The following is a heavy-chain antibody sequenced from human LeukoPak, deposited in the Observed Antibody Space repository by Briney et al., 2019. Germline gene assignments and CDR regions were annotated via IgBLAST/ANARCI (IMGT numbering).Heavy chain of an antibody. D-gene: IGHD6-13*01. CDR2: ISGRGVST. Sequence: GGSLRLSCAASGFTFSSYAMSWARQAPGKGLEWVSAISGRGVSTYYADSVKGRFTVSRDNSKNTLYLQMSSLRADDTAVYFCAKVQDISSWYESFDYWGQGTLVTVSS. CDR1: GFTFSSYA. J-gene: IGHJ4*02. CDR3: AKVQDISSWYESFDY. V-gene: IGHV3-23*01.